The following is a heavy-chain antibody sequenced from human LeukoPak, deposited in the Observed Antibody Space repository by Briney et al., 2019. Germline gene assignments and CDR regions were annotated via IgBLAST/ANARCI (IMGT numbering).Heavy chain of an antibody. D-gene: IGHD1-26*01. Sequence: ASVKVSCKASGYSFTGHLIYCVRQAPGQGLEWMGWINPNSGTTNYAQKFRGRVTMTRDTSISTADMDLSRLTSDDTAVYYCARDRSGSYGAVDYWGQGTLVTVSS. CDR3: ARDRSGSYGAVDY. CDR1: GYSFTGHL. V-gene: IGHV1-2*02. J-gene: IGHJ4*02. CDR2: INPNSGTT.